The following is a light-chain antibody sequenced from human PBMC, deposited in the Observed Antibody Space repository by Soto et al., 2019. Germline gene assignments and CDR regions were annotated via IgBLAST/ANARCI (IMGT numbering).Light chain of an antibody. V-gene: IGKV1-5*01. Sequence: DIQMTQSPSTLSASVGDRVTITCRASQSISSWLAWYQQKRGKAPKLLMYDASSLESGVTSRFSGSGSGTEFTLTISSLQPEDFATYYCQQYNRYSWTFGQGTKVEIK. J-gene: IGKJ1*01. CDR1: QSISSW. CDR3: QQYNRYSWT. CDR2: DAS.